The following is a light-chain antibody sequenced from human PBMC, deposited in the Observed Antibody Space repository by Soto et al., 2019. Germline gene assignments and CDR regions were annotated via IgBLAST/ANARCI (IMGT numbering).Light chain of an antibody. J-gene: IGLJ1*01. CDR2: EVS. CDR3: SSYVGSTNYV. V-gene: IGLV2-8*01. CDR1: SSDVGGYNF. Sequence: QSALTQPPSASGSPGQSVTISCTGTSSDVGGYNFVSWYQQHPGKAPKLLIYEVSKRPSGVPDRFSGSKSGNTASLTVSGLQAEDDADYYCSSYVGSTNYVFGTGTKVTVL.